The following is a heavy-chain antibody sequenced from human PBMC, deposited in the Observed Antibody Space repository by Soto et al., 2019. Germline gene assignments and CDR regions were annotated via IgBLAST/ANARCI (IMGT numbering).Heavy chain of an antibody. CDR2: IYYSGST. CDR3: ARISTIFGVVIIDY. D-gene: IGHD3-3*01. Sequence: SETLSLTCTVSGVSISSGGYYWSWIRQHPGKGLEWIGYIYYSGSTYYNPSLKSRVTISVDTSKNQFSLKLSSVTAADTAVYYCARISTIFGVVIIDYWGQGTLVTVSS. J-gene: IGHJ4*02. V-gene: IGHV4-31*03. CDR1: GVSISSGGYY.